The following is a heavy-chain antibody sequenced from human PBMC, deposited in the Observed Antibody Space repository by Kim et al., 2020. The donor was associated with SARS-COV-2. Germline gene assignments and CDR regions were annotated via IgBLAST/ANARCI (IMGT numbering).Heavy chain of an antibody. Sequence: GGSLRLSCAASGFTFDRYAMAWVRQAPGKGLQWISALSGVGNSTFYADSVKGRFTISRDNSRNTLYLQMNGLRAEDTAVYYCAKEEPHFEYWGQGTLVTV. J-gene: IGHJ4*02. CDR2: LSGVGNST. CDR1: GFTFDRYA. CDR3: AKEEPHFEY. V-gene: IGHV3-23*01.